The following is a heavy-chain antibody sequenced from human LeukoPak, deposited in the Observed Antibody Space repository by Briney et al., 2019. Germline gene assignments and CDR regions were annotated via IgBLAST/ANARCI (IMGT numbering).Heavy chain of an antibody. CDR1: GFTFRSYS. J-gene: IGHJ6*03. CDR2: ISSSSYSI. Sequence: PGGPLRLSCVASGFTFRSYSINGVRQAPGKALEWVSYISSSSYSIYFAHPVKGRFTLSRDNAKNTLYLQMNTQSPEDTPVYYCAKERLVLYNYMDVWGKGTPVTVSS. CDR3: AKERLVLYNYMDV. V-gene: IGHV3-48*01. D-gene: IGHD6-19*01.